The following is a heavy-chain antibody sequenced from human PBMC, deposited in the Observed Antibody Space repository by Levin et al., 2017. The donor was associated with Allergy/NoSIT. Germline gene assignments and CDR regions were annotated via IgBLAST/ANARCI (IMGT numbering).Heavy chain of an antibody. D-gene: IGHD3-22*01. J-gene: IGHJ4*02. Sequence: GASVKVSCKVSGYTLTELSMHWVRQAPGKGLEWMGGFDPEDGETIYAQKFQGRVTMTEDTSTDTAYMELSSLRSEDTAVYYCATSRGYYDSSGYYPIDYWGQGTLVTVSS. CDR2: FDPEDGET. V-gene: IGHV1-24*01. CDR3: ATSRGYYDSSGYYPIDY. CDR1: GYTLTELS.